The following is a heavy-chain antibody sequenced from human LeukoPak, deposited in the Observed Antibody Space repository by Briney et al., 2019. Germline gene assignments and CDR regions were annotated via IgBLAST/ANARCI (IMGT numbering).Heavy chain of an antibody. J-gene: IGHJ4*02. D-gene: IGHD6-19*01. CDR3: ARDFSPGIAVAGTGAFDY. V-gene: IGHV1-69*13. CDR1: GGTFSSYA. Sequence: ASVKVSCKASGGTFSSYAISWVRQAPGQGLEWMGGIIPIFGTANYAQKFQGRVTITADESTSTAYMELSSLRSEDTAVYYCARDFSPGIAVAGTGAFDYWGQGTLVTVSS. CDR2: IIPIFGTA.